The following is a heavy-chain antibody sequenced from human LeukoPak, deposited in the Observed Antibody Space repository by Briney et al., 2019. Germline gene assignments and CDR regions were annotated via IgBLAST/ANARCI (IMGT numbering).Heavy chain of an antibody. J-gene: IGHJ4*02. D-gene: IGHD2-21*01. CDR3: AKDFRIGYSAHFDY. V-gene: IGHV3-23*01. Sequence: PGGSLRLSCGGSGFTFRSHAMSWVRQAPEKGLEFVSGIYENGGTTYYADSVKGRFSISRDNSKNTLYLQMDSLRGEDTAVYYCAKDFRIGYSAHFDYWGQGALVTVSS. CDR1: GFTFRSHA. CDR2: IYENGGTT.